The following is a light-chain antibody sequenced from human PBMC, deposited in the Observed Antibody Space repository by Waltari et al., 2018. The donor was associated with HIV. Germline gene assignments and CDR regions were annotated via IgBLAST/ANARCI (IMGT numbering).Light chain of an antibody. CDR2: TNS. Sequence: QSVLTQPPSASGAPGQRVTISCSGSRSNIGSNHVSWYHQLPGTAPKLLIFTNSQRPSGVPDRSSGSKSGSSASLAISGLQSEDESQYFCAAWDDTLKGFIFGGGTQLTVL. CDR1: RSNIGSNH. CDR3: AAWDDTLKGFI. J-gene: IGLJ2*01. V-gene: IGLV1-44*01.